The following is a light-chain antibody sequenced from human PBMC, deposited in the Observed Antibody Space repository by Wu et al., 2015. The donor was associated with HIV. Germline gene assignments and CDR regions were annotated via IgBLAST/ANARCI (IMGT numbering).Light chain of an antibody. Sequence: DIQMTQSPSTLSASVGDRVTITCRTSQSINSWLAWYQQKPGKAPTLLIYKASSLESGVPSRFSGSRYGTEFTLTISSLQPDDFATYYCQQYNSSPLTFGGGTKVEIK. J-gene: IGKJ4*01. CDR1: QSINSW. V-gene: IGKV1-5*03. CDR3: QQYNSSPLT. CDR2: KAS.